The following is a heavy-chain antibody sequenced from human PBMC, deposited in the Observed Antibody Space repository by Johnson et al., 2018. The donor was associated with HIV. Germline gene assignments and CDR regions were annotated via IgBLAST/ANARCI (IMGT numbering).Heavy chain of an antibody. J-gene: IGHJ3*02. CDR1: GFTVSSNY. CDR3: ARLRGAFDI. CDR2: ISGSGGST. Sequence: VQLVESGGGLIQPGGSLRLSCAASGFTVSSNYMSWVRQAPGKGLEWVSAISGSGGSTYYAKSVKGRFTISRENSKNTLYLQMGSLRVEDMAVYYCARLRGAFDIWGQGTMVTVSS. D-gene: IGHD3-10*01. V-gene: IGHV3-64*01.